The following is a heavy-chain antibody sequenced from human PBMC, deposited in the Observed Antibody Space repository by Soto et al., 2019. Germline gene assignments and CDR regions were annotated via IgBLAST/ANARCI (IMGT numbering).Heavy chain of an antibody. D-gene: IGHD3-9*01. Sequence: ASVKVSCKASGYTFTSYYMHLVRQAPGQGLEWMGIINPSGGSTSYAQKFQGRVTMTRDTSTSTVYMELSSLRSEDTGVYYCARAMDWVDFDYWGQGTLVTVSS. CDR2: INPSGGST. CDR3: ARAMDWVDFDY. J-gene: IGHJ4*02. CDR1: GYTFTSYY. V-gene: IGHV1-46*01.